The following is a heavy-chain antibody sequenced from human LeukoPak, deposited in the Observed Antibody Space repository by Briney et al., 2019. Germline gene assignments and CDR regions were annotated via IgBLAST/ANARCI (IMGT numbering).Heavy chain of an antibody. CDR1: GYSFTSYW. CDR3: ARHESQFLSLGDY. CDR2: IYPGDSDT. Sequence: KPGESLQISCQGSGYSFTSYWIGWVRQMPGNGLEWMGIIYPGDSDTRYSPSFQGQVTISADKSISTAYLQWSSLKASDTAMYYCARHESQFLSLGDYWGQGTLVTVSS. D-gene: IGHD2-15*01. V-gene: IGHV5-51*01. J-gene: IGHJ4*02.